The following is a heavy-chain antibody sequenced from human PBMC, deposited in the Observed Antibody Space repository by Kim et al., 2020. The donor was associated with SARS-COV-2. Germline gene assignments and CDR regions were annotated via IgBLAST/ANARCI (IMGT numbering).Heavy chain of an antibody. CDR2: ISGSGGST. CDR3: AKLGIGHDSSGWSAFDI. J-gene: IGHJ3*02. D-gene: IGHD3-22*01. CDR1: GFTFSSYA. Sequence: GGSLRLSCAASGFTFSSYAMSWVRQAPGKGLEWVSAISGSGGSTYYADSAKGRFTISRDNSKNTLYLQMNSLRAEDTAVYYCAKLGIGHDSSGWSAFDIWGQGTMVTVSS. V-gene: IGHV3-23*01.